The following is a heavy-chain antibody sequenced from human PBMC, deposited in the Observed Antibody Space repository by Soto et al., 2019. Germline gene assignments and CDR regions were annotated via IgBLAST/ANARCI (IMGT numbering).Heavy chain of an antibody. CDR3: ARVPDL. V-gene: IGHV4-30-2*01. CDR2: IYHSGST. D-gene: IGHD2-2*01. CDR1: GGSISSGGYS. J-gene: IGHJ4*02. Sequence: KPSETLSLTCAISGGSISSGGYSWSWIRQPPGKGLEWIGYIYHSGSTYYNPSLRSRVTISVDRSKNQFSLKLSSVTAADTAVYYCARVPDLWGQGTLDTVSS.